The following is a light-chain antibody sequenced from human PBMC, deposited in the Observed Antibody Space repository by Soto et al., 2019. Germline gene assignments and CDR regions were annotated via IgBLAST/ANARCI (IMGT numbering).Light chain of an antibody. CDR2: AAS. V-gene: IGKV1-5*01. Sequence: DIQITQSPASLCSCLGDIVTITCRASQSIGSWLAWYQQKPGKAPKLLIYAASSLQSGVPSRFSGSGSGTDFTLTISSLQRDDFAIYYCQQYNPYSRTFGQGTKV. CDR3: QQYNPYSRT. CDR1: QSIGSW. J-gene: IGKJ1*01.